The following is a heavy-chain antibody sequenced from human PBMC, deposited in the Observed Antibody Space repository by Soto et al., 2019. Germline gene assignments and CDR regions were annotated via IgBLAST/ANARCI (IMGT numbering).Heavy chain of an antibody. V-gene: IGHV3-53*01. D-gene: IGHD3-3*01. CDR2: IYSGGST. CDR1: GFTVSSNY. J-gene: IGHJ6*02. CDR3: ARVGYDFWSDYGMDV. Sequence: GSRRLSCAACGFTVSSNYMSWVRQAPGKGREWVSVIYSGGSTYYADSVKGRFTISRDNSKNTLYLQMNSLRAEDTAVYYCARVGYDFWSDYGMDVWGQGTTVTVSS.